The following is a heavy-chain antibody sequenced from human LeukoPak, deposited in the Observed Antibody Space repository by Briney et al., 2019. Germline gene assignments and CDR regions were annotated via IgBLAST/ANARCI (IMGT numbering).Heavy chain of an antibody. Sequence: ATSVKVSCKASGFTFPSSAVQWVPQARGQRLELIGWIVVGSGHTNYAQKFQERVTFTRDMSTSTAYMQLSSLRSEDTAVYYCAAGRAPHLLEWNWFDPWGQGTLVTVSS. D-gene: IGHD3-3*01. CDR1: GFTFPSSA. CDR3: AAGRAPHLLEWNWFDP. J-gene: IGHJ5*02. V-gene: IGHV1-58*01. CDR2: IVVGSGHT.